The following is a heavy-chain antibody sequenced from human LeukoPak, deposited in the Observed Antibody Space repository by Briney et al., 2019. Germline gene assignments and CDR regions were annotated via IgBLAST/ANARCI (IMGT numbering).Heavy chain of an antibody. J-gene: IGHJ3*02. Sequence: GGSLRLSCAASGFTFSSYEVNWVRQAPGKGLEWVSYISSSGSTIYYADSVKGRFTISRDNAKNSLYLQMNSLRAEDTAVYYCARDLGGAAGAFDIWGQGTMVTVSS. CDR3: ARDLGGAAGAFDI. CDR1: GFTFSSYE. V-gene: IGHV3-48*03. CDR2: ISSSGSTI. D-gene: IGHD6-13*01.